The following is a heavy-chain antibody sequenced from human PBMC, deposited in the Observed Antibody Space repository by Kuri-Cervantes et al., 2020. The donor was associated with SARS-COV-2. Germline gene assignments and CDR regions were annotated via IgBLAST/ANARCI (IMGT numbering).Heavy chain of an antibody. CDR2: INPNSGGT. CDR3: ARGLDTAMAYYFDY. D-gene: IGHD5-18*01. V-gene: IGHV1-2*04. CDR1: GYTFTGYY. Sequence: ASVKVSCKASGYTFTGYYMHWVRQAPGQGLEWMGWINPNSGGTNYAQKFQGWVTMTRDTSISTAYMELSRLRSDDTAVYCCARGLDTAMAYYFDYWGQGTLVTVSS. J-gene: IGHJ4*02.